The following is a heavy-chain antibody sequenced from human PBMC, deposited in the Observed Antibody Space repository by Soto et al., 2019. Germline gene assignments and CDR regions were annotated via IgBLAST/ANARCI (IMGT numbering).Heavy chain of an antibody. CDR1: GGTFSSYA. Sequence: QVRLVQSGAAVKKPGSSVKVSCKASGGTFSSYAISWVRQAPGQGLEWMGGIIPIFGTANYAQKFQGRVTMTADESTNTAYMELSSLRSEDTAVYYCARETYSSGWYGSSDYWGHGTLVTVSS. V-gene: IGHV1-69*01. J-gene: IGHJ4*01. CDR3: ARETYSSGWYGSSDY. CDR2: IIPIFGTA. D-gene: IGHD6-19*01.